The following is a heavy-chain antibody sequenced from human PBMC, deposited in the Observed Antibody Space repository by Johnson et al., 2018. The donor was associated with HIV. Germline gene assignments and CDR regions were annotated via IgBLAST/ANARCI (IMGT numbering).Heavy chain of an antibody. CDR1: GFTFSDYY. CDR3: ARACRDGYTCDAYDI. D-gene: IGHD5-24*01. Sequence: VQLVESGGGLVKPGGSLRLSCAASGFTFSDYYMSWVRQAPGRGLEWVSVLFSGGTTYYADSVKGRFTISRDNSKNTLFLQMNSLRAEDTAVFYCARACRDGYTCDAYDIWGQGTTVTVSS. CDR2: LFSGGTT. V-gene: IGHV3-66*01. J-gene: IGHJ3*02.